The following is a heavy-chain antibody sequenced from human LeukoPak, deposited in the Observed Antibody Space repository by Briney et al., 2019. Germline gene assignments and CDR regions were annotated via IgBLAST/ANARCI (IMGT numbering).Heavy chain of an antibody. CDR1: GFTFSSCS. CDR2: ISGSSSSI. V-gene: IGHV3-21*01. J-gene: IGHJ5*02. Sequence: GGSLRLSCAASGFTFSSCSMNWVRQAPGKGLEWVSSISGSSSSIYYADSVKGRFTISRDNAQNSLYLQMNSLRAEDTAAYYCARGPTKAYYDSSGYSTSNWFDPWGQGTLVTVSS. D-gene: IGHD3-22*01. CDR3: ARGPTKAYYDSSGYSTSNWFDP.